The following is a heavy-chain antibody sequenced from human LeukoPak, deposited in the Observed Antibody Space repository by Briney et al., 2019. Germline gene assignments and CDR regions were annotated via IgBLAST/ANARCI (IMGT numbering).Heavy chain of an antibody. Sequence: PGGSLRLSCAASGFTFSSYSMNWVRQAPGKGLEWVSSISSSSSYIYYADSVKGRFTISRDNAKNSLYLQMNSLRAEDTAVYYCAIIDRSVTGFDYWGQGTLVTVSS. CDR3: AIIDRSVTGFDY. D-gene: IGHD3-22*01. V-gene: IGHV3-21*01. CDR1: GFTFSSYS. CDR2: ISSSSSYI. J-gene: IGHJ4*02.